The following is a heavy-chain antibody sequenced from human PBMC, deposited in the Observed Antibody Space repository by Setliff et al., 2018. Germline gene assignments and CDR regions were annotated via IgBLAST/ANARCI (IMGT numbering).Heavy chain of an antibody. D-gene: IGHD3-22*01. Sequence: ASVKVSCKASGYTFSNYGITWVRQAPGQGLEWMGWISAYSGNTKYAQKLQGRVTMTTDTSTSTAYMELRSLRPDDTAVYYCARINFYVSSGYYYASDYWGQGTLVTVSS. CDR3: ARINFYVSSGYYYASDY. CDR1: GYTFSNYG. CDR2: ISAYSGNT. V-gene: IGHV1-18*01. J-gene: IGHJ4*02.